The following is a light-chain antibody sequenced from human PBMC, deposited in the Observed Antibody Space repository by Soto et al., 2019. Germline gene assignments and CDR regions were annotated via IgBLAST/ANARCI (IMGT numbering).Light chain of an antibody. CDR3: QQRSNWIT. Sequence: EIVLTQSPGTLSLSPGERATLSCRASQSVSRYLAWYQQKPGQAPRLLMYDTSYRATGIPARFSGSGSGTDFTLTISSLEPEDFAIYYCQQRSNWITVGQGTRLEIK. CDR1: QSVSRY. V-gene: IGKV3-11*01. J-gene: IGKJ5*01. CDR2: DTS.